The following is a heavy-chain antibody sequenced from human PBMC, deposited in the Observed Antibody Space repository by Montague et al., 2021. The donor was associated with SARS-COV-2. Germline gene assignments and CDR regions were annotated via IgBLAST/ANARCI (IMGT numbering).Heavy chain of an antibody. CDR2: IYTSGST. CDR1: GGSISSYY. D-gene: IGHD3-22*01. J-gene: IGHJ3*02. Sequence: SETLSLTCTVSGGSISSYYWNWIRQYAGKGLEWIGRIYTSGSTNYDPSLKSRVTMSVDTSKNQFPLKLSSVTAADTAVYYCARGALFYDSSGYYSDAFDIWGQGTMVTVSS. CDR3: ARGALFYDSSGYYSDAFDI. V-gene: IGHV4-4*07.